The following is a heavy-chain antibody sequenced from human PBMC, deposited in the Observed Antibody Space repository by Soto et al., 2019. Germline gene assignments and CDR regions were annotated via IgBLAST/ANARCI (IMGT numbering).Heavy chain of an antibody. V-gene: IGHV3-53*01. D-gene: IGHD1-26*01. CDR1: GFTVSSNY. CDR2: IYSGGST. J-gene: IGHJ6*02. CDR3: ARGFLVGATSRPYYYYGMDV. Sequence: EVQLVESGGGLIQPGGSLRLSCAASGFTVSSNYMSWVRQAPGKGLEWVSVIYSGGSTYYADSVKGRFTISRDNSKNTLYLQMNSLRAEYTAVYYCARGFLVGATSRPYYYYGMDVWGQGTTVTVSS.